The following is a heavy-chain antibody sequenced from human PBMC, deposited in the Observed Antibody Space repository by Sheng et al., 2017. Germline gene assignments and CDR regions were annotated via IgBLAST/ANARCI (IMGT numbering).Heavy chain of an antibody. CDR2: IWYDGSNK. V-gene: IGHV3-33*01. Sequence: QVQLVESGGGVVQPGRSLRLSCAASGFTFSSYGMHWVRQAPGKGLEWVAVIWYDGSNKYYADSVKGRFTISRDNSKNTLYLQMNSLRAEDTAVYYCARDSRTVELREITGYFDYWGQGTLVTVSS. CDR1: GFTFSSYG. J-gene: IGHJ4*02. CDR3: ARDSRTVELREITGYFDY. D-gene: IGHD1-7*01.